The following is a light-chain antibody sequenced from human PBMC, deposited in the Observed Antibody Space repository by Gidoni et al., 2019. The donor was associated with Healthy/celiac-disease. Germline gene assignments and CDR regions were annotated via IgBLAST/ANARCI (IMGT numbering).Light chain of an antibody. CDR2: DVS. Sequence: QSALTQPRSVSGSPGQSVPISCTGTSSDVGGYNYVSWSQQHPGKAPNLMIYDVSKRPSGVHDRFSGSKSGNTASLTISGLQAEDEADYYCCSYAGSYTVVFGGGTKLTVL. CDR1: SSDVGGYNY. V-gene: IGLV2-11*01. CDR3: CSYAGSYTVV. J-gene: IGLJ2*01.